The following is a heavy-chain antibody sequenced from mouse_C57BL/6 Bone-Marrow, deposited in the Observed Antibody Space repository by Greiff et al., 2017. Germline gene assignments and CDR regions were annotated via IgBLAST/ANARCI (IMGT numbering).Heavy chain of an antibody. J-gene: IGHJ1*03. Sequence: EVKVVESGGGLVQPGESLKLSCESNEYEFPSHDMSWVRKTPEKRLELVAAINSDGGSTYYPDTMERRFIISRDNTKKTLYLQMSSLRSEDTALYYCARHNYDYDVHWYFDVWGTGTTVTVSS. CDR3: ARHNYDYDVHWYFDV. D-gene: IGHD2-4*01. CDR1: EYEFPSHD. V-gene: IGHV5-2*01. CDR2: INSDGGST.